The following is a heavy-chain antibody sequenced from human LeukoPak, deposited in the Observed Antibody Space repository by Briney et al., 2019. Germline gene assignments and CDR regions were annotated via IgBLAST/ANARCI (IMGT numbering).Heavy chain of an antibody. Sequence: SETLSLTCTVSGGSISTYHWSWIRQPPGKGLEWIGYIYYIGSTNYNPSLDSRVTISLDTSKNQFSLKLTSVTPADTAIYYCARGPDSSSWSYYFDYWGQGTLVTVSS. V-gene: IGHV4-59*01. J-gene: IGHJ4*02. CDR1: GGSISTYH. CDR2: IYYIGST. CDR3: ARGPDSSSWSYYFDY. D-gene: IGHD6-13*01.